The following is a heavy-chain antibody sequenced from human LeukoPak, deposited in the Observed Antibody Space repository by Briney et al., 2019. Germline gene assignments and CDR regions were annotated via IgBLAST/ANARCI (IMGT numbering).Heavy chain of an antibody. D-gene: IGHD1-26*01. V-gene: IGHV4-39*01. CDR3: ARRSGSYGLLQH. J-gene: IGHJ1*01. CDR2: IYYSGST. Sequence: SETLSLTCTVSGGSISSSSYYWGWIRQPPGKGLEWIGSIYYSGSTYYNPSLKSRVTISVDTSKNQFSLKLSSVTAADTAVYYCARRSGSYGLLQHWGQGTLVTVSS. CDR1: GGSISSSSYY.